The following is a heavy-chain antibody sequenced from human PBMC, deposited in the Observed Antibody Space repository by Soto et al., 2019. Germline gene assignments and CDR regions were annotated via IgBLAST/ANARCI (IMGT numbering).Heavy chain of an antibody. Sequence: EVQLVESGGGLIQPGGSLRLSCAVSGFSVSSTYMSWVRQAPGKGLEWVSVMYSGGSAYYADSVKGRFSISRENSKNTLSLQMNSRRAEDTAVYFCAGVMMVRGVVFEYWGRGTLVTVSS. CDR3: AGVMMVRGVVFEY. CDR2: MYSGGSA. V-gene: IGHV3-53*01. D-gene: IGHD3-10*01. J-gene: IGHJ4*02. CDR1: GFSVSSTY.